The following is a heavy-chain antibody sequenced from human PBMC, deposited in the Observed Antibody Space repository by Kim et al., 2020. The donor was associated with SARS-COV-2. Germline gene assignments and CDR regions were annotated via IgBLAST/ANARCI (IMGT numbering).Heavy chain of an antibody. Sequence: GGSLRLSCAASGFTFSSYWMSWVRQAPGKGLEWVANIKQDGSEKYYVDSVKGRFTISRDNAKNSLYLQMNSLRAEDTAVYYCAREYYDITDYYFDYWGQGTLVTVSS. D-gene: IGHD3-9*01. CDR3: AREYYDITDYYFDY. V-gene: IGHV3-7*01. CDR1: GFTFSSYW. J-gene: IGHJ4*02. CDR2: IKQDGSEK.